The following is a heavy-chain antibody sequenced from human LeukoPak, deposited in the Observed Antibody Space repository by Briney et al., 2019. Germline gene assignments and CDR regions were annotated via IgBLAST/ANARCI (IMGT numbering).Heavy chain of an antibody. V-gene: IGHV1-69*13. D-gene: IGHD6-6*01. Sequence: SLKVSCKAFGGTFSGYVINSVRQAPGQGLERMGGIIPIFGTPNNAQQFQGRVTITADESTNTVYMELSSLRSEDTAVYYCARPKGWSSSLLIPSNNWSDPWGQGTLVTVSS. CDR3: ARPKGWSSSLLIPSNNWSDP. CDR1: GGTFSGYV. J-gene: IGHJ5*02. CDR2: IIPIFGTP.